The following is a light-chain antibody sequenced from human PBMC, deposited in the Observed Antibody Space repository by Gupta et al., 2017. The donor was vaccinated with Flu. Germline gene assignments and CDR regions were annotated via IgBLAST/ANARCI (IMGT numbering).Light chain of an antibody. V-gene: IGLV1-51*01. J-gene: IGLJ3*02. Sequence: QSVLTQPPSVSAAPGQRVTISCSGGNPNFGRNYVSWYQQVPGAAPKLVIYDNHKRPEGIPARFSGSKSGTSATLDITELQTADEADYFCGSWDSSLGAGVFGGGTKLTVL. CDR1: NPNFGRNY. CDR2: DNH. CDR3: GSWDSSLGAGV.